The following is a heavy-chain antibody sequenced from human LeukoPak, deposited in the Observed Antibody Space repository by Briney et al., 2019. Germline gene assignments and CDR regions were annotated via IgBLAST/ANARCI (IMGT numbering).Heavy chain of an antibody. J-gene: IGHJ4*02. CDR1: GCTFSSYS. CDR3: ARDRDIAVAGNFDY. Sequence: PGGSLRLSCAASGCTFSSYSMNWVRQAPGKGPEWVSSISSSSSYIYYADSVKGRFTISRDNAKNSLYLQMNSLRAEDTAVYYCARDRDIAVAGNFDYWGQGTPVTVSS. CDR2: ISSSSSYI. D-gene: IGHD6-19*01. V-gene: IGHV3-21*01.